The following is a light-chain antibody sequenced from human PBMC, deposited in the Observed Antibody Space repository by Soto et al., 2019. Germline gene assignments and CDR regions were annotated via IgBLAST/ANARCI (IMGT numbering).Light chain of an antibody. J-gene: IGLJ1*01. CDR1: SSDVGGYNY. CDR3: SSYTRSSTHV. CDR2: EVS. Sequence: QSVLTQPASVSGSPGQSITISCTGTSSDVGGYNYVSWYQQHPGKAPKLMIYEVSNRPSGVSNRFSGSKSGNTASLTISGLQAEDEADYYCSSYTRSSTHVFGTGTKVTAL. V-gene: IGLV2-14*01.